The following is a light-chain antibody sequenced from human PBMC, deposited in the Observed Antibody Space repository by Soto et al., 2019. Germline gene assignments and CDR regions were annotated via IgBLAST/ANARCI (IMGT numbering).Light chain of an antibody. J-gene: IGKJ2*01. Sequence: EIVMTQSPATLSVSPGERATLSCRASQSVSSNLAWYQQKPGQAPRLLIYGASTRATGIPARFSGSGSGTEFTLTISSLWSEDFAVYYCQQYNNWPGYTFGQGTKLEIK. CDR1: QSVSSN. CDR3: QQYNNWPGYT. V-gene: IGKV3-15*01. CDR2: GAS.